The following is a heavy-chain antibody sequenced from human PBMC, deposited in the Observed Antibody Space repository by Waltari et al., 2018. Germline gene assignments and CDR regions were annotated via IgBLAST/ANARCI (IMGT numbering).Heavy chain of an antibody. J-gene: IGHJ5*02. CDR1: GSSQMNYY. V-gene: IGHV4-4*07. Sequence: GSSQMNYYWTWIRQPAGKGLEWIGRIYTSGYTAYNPSLKSRVTMSVDTSKNQFSLYLSSVTAADTAVYYCARVNEGLRINWFDPWGQGTLVTVSS. CDR3: ARVNEGLRINWFDP. CDR2: IYTSGYT. D-gene: IGHD4-17*01.